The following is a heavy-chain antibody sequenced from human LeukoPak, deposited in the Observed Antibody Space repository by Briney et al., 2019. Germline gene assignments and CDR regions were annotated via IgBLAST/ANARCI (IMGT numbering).Heavy chain of an antibody. CDR3: ARAPGGFHGDYSPIAY. V-gene: IGHV3-30-3*01. J-gene: IGHJ4*02. CDR1: GFTFSSYA. D-gene: IGHD4-17*01. Sequence: GGSLRLSCAASGFTFSSYAMHWVRQAPGKGLQWLALTSDDGSAKYYADSVKGRFTISRDNSQNTLYLQMNSLRADETAIYYCARAPGGFHGDYSPIAYWGQGTLVTVSS. CDR2: TSDDGSAK.